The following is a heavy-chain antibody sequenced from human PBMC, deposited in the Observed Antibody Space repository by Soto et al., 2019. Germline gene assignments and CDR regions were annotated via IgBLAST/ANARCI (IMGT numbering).Heavy chain of an antibody. Sequence: SETLSLTCNVSGASMRSYYWTWMRLSPGKGLEWIGDIFFSGSTNLNHSPRSRLSISIDTSKTKFSMMFNSVTAADTAVYYCARDLRCCGLDVWGQGTTVIVSS. CDR3: ARDLRCCGLDV. J-gene: IGHJ6*02. CDR1: GASMRSYY. V-gene: IGHV4-59*01. CDR2: IFFSGST. D-gene: IGHD3-9*01.